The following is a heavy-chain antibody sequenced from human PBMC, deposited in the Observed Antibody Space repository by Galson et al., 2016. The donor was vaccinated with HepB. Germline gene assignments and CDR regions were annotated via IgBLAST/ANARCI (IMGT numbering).Heavy chain of an antibody. CDR2: IFSKDET. CDR1: AFSLSDSRMG. D-gene: IGHD4-17*01. Sequence: PALVKPTQTLTLTCTVSAFSLSDSRMGVSWIRQPPGKALEWLAHIFSKDETSYNPSLKNGVTISRDTSKSQVVLTMTNMGPEDTATYYCARILAYGDFRGYWYFDLWGRGALGTVSS. CDR3: ARILAYGDFRGYWYFDL. J-gene: IGHJ2*01. V-gene: IGHV2-26*01.